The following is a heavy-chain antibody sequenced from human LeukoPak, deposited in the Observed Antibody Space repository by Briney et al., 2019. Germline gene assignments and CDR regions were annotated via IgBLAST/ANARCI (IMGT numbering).Heavy chain of an antibody. Sequence: SETLSLTCTVSGGSISSGSYYWSWIRQPAGKGLEWIGRIYTSGSTNYNPSLKSRVTISVDTSKNQFSLKLSSVTAADTAVYYCARGSAVVAAAYYFDYWGQGTLVTVSS. CDR2: IYTSGST. V-gene: IGHV4-61*02. J-gene: IGHJ4*02. D-gene: IGHD2-15*01. CDR1: GGSISSGSYY. CDR3: ARGSAVVAAAYYFDY.